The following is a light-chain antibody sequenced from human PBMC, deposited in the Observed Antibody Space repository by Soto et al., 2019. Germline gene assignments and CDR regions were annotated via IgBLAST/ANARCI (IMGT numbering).Light chain of an antibody. CDR2: GNS. Sequence: QSVLTQPPSASETPGQRVTISCSGSSSNIGAGYDVHWYQQLPGTAPKLLIYGNSNRPSGVPDRFSGSKSGTSASLAITGLQAEDEADYYCQSYDSSLSVWVFGGGTKLTVL. CDR3: QSYDSSLSVWV. J-gene: IGLJ3*02. V-gene: IGLV1-40*01. CDR1: SSNIGAGYD.